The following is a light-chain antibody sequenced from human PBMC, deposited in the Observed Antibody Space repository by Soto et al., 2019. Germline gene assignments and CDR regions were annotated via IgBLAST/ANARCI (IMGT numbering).Light chain of an antibody. CDR1: SSNMGGNS. Sequence: QSVLTQPPTGSAAPRQKVTISCSDKSSNMGGNSVSWYQQLTGTAHKLLIYDDNKRPSGIPDRFSGSKSGTSATLGITGFQTGDEADYYCGSWDSSLSAYVFGTGTKVTVL. CDR3: GSWDSSLSAYV. V-gene: IGLV1-51*01. J-gene: IGLJ1*01. CDR2: DDN.